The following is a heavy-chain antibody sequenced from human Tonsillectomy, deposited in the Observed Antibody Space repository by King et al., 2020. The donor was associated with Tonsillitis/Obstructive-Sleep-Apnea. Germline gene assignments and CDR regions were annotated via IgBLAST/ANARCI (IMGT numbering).Heavy chain of an antibody. D-gene: IGHD7-27*01. CDR1: GYTFTGYY. Sequence: QLVQSGAEVKKPGASVKVSCRASGYTFTGYYIHWVRQAPGQGLEWMGWINPNTGGTNYAQKFQGRVTLTRDTSIRTAYMELSRLRSNDTAVYYCASNWGSPSNFEYWGQGTLVTVSS. CDR2: INPNTGGT. V-gene: IGHV1-2*02. CDR3: ASNWGSPSNFEY. J-gene: IGHJ4*02.